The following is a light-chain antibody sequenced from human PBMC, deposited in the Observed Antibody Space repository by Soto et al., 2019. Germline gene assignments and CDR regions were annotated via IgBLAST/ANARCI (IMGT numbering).Light chain of an antibody. CDR3: CSYAGSYTYV. V-gene: IGLV2-11*01. CDR2: DVS. CDR1: SSDVGGYNY. Sequence: QSVLTQPRSGSGSPGQSVTISCTGTSSDVGGYNYVSWYQQHPGKAPKLMIYDVSKRPSGVPDRFSGSKSGNTASLTISGLQAEDEADYYCCSYAGSYTYVFGTGTKVTVL. J-gene: IGLJ1*01.